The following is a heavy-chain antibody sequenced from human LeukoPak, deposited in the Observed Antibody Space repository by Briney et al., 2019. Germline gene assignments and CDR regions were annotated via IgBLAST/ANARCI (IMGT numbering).Heavy chain of an antibody. CDR1: GGSISSCSYY. CDR2: IYYSGST. J-gene: IGHJ5*02. Sequence: TSDTLSLTCTVSGGSISSCSYYWSWIRQPPGKGPEGIWYIYYSGSTYYNPSLESRVTISVDTSKNQFSLKLSSVTAADTAVYYCARSAGFGELGNWFDPWGQGTLVTVSS. CDR3: ARSAGFGELGNWFDP. V-gene: IGHV4-31*03. D-gene: IGHD3-10*01.